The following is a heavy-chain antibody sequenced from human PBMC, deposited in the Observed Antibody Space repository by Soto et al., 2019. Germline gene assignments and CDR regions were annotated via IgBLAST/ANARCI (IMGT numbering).Heavy chain of an antibody. V-gene: IGHV3-7*01. CDR1: GGSISSSSYY. CDR2: IKLDGSDK. CDR3: ARLLGDVTTFDY. Sequence: ETLSLTCTVSGGSISSSSYYWGWIRQPPGKGLEWVASIKLDGSDKYYVDSVKGRFTISRDNAKNSLFLHMNSLRAEDTAVYYCARLLGDVTTFDYWGQGTLVTVSS. D-gene: IGHD3-10*01. J-gene: IGHJ4*02.